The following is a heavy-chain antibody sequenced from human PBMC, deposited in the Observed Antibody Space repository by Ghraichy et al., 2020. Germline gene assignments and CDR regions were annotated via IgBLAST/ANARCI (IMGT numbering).Heavy chain of an antibody. Sequence: GGSLRLSCAASGFTVCSNYMSWVRQAPGKGLEWVSVIYSGGSTYYADSVKGRFTISRDNSKNTLYLQMNSLRAEDTAVYYCARGLPYYYDSSGYLDYWGQGTLVTVSS. CDR3: ARGLPYYYDSSGYLDY. CDR1: GFTVCSNY. CDR2: IYSGGST. D-gene: IGHD3-22*01. V-gene: IGHV3-53*01. J-gene: IGHJ4*02.